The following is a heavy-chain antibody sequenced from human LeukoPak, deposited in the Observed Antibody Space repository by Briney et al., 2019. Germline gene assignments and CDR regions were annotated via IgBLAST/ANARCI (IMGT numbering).Heavy chain of an antibody. V-gene: IGHV3-7*01. Sequence: GGSLRLSCAASGFSFSSYWMSWVRQAPGRGLEWVANMNQDGSEIYYVDSMKGRLTISRDDAKNSLYLQMNSLRAEDTGVYYCTRDFQGRFYYHVDVWGKGTTVTVSS. CDR2: MNQDGSEI. J-gene: IGHJ6*03. CDR1: GFSFSSYW. CDR3: TRDFQGRFYYHVDV. D-gene: IGHD3-10*01.